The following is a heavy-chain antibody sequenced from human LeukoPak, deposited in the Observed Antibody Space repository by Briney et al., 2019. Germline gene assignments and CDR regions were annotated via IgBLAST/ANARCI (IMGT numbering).Heavy chain of an antibody. CDR1: GFTFSSYA. J-gene: IGHJ4*02. CDR3: ARVMGDSSGYYQIGFDY. Sequence: PGGSLILSCAASGFTFSSYAMSWVRQAPGKGLEWVSGIIDSGGSTYYADSVKGRFTISRDNSKNTLYLQMNSLRAEDKAVYYCARVMGDSSGYYQIGFDYWGQGTLVTVSS. D-gene: IGHD3-22*01. CDR2: IIDSGGST. V-gene: IGHV3-23*01.